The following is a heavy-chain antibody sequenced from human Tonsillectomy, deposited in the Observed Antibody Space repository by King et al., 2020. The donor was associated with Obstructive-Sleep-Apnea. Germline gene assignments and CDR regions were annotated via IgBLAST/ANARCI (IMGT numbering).Heavy chain of an antibody. Sequence: LQLKESGPGLVKPSETLSLTCTVSGGSISSSSYYWGWIRQPPGKGLEWIGSIYYSGSTYYNPSLKSRVTISVDTSKNQFSLKLSSVTAADTAVYYCARGTIFGVDYYFDYWGQGTLVTVSS. CDR2: IYYSGST. D-gene: IGHD3-3*01. CDR1: GGSISSSSYY. J-gene: IGHJ4*02. V-gene: IGHV4-39*07. CDR3: ARGTIFGVDYYFDY.